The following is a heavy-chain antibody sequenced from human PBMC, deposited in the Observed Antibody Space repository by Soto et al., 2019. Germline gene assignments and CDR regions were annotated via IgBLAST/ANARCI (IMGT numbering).Heavy chain of an antibody. J-gene: IGHJ4*02. Sequence: EVQLLESGGGLVLPGGSLRLSCAASGFTFTSYALSWVRQAPGRGLEWVSAISGSGGTTYYADSVKGRFTISRDQSKSALYLQLASLRVDDTAVYYCASSPTTVRNPFYLDYLGQGALVSVSS. CDR2: ISGSGGTT. V-gene: IGHV3-23*01. D-gene: IGHD4-17*01. CDR3: ASSPTTVRNPFYLDY. CDR1: GFTFTSYA.